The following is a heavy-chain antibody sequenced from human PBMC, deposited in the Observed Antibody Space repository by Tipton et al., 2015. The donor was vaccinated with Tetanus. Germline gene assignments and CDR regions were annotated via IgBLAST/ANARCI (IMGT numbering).Heavy chain of an antibody. CDR3: ARGEDTYKSGNY. V-gene: IGHV3-74*01. CDR1: TLTFSDYW. Sequence: SLRLSCAASTLTFSDYWMHWVRQAPGRGLVWPSRVNGDGSGTKYADSVKGRFTIARDNAKNTLYLQMSSLRPDDTAVYYCARGEDTYKSGNYWGQGTLLTVSS. J-gene: IGHJ4*02. D-gene: IGHD5-24*01. CDR2: VNGDGSGT.